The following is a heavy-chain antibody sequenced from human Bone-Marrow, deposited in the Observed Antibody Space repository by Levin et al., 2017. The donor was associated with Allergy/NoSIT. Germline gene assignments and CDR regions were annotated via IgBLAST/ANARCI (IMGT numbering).Heavy chain of an antibody. D-gene: IGHD7-27*01. Sequence: VASVKVSCKGSGYSFTSYWIGWVRQMPGKGLEWMGIIYPSDSDTRYSPSFKGQVTISADKSISTAYLQWSSLKASDTAMYYCARLDHWDLSHWGQGTLVTVSS. CDR2: IYPSDSDT. V-gene: IGHV5-51*01. J-gene: IGHJ4*02. CDR3: ARLDHWDLSH. CDR1: GYSFTSYW.